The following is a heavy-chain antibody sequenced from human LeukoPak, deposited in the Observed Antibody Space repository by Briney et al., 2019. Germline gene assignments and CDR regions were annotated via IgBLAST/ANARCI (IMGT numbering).Heavy chain of an antibody. CDR3: ARDYLTNDSWSGFWYL. Sequence: GGSLRLSCAASGFTFSNAWMSWVRQAPGKGLEWVSNIKQTGSEKYYVESVKGRFTISRDDAKNSLYLQMNSLRDEDTAVYYCARDYLTNDSWSGFWYLWGQGTLVTVSS. CDR1: GFTFSNAW. D-gene: IGHD3-3*01. J-gene: IGHJ5*02. CDR2: IKQTGSEK. V-gene: IGHV3-7*01.